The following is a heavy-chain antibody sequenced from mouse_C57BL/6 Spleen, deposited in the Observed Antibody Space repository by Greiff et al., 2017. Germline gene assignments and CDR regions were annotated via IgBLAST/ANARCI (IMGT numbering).Heavy chain of an antibody. D-gene: IGHD1-1*01. CDR3: TRRYYGSSPFDS. V-gene: IGHV1-15*01. CDR1: GYTFTDYE. Sequence: QVQLQQSGAELVRPGASVTLSCKASGYTFTDYEMHWVKQTPVHGLEWIGAIDPETGGTASNQKFKGKAILTADKSSSTAYMELRSLTSEDSAVYYCTRRYYGSSPFDSWGKGTTLTVSS. J-gene: IGHJ2*01. CDR2: IDPETGGT.